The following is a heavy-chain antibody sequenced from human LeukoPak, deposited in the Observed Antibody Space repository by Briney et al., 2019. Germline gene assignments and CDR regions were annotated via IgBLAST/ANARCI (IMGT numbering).Heavy chain of an antibody. J-gene: IGHJ4*02. CDR3: ARAIAVVDY. V-gene: IGHV1-2*02. Sequence: WASVKVSCKTSGYTFNDYYIHWVRQAPGQGLEWMGWINPNSGGTNYAQTFQGRVTMTKDTSISTAYMELSRLRSDDTAVYFCARAIAVVDYWGQGTLVTVSS. CDR1: GYTFNDYY. CDR2: INPNSGGT. D-gene: IGHD6-19*01.